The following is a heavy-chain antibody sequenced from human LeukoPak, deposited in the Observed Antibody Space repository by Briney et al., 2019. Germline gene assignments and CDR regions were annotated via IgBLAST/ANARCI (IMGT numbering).Heavy chain of an antibody. J-gene: IGHJ4*02. Sequence: GRSLRLSCAASGFTFSSYTMHWVRQAPGTGLQCGAVISYDGNEKFYADSVRGRFTISRDSSKNTLYLEMNSLRPEDTAIYYCARKGGTMINYRPFDYWGQGTLVTVSS. V-gene: IGHV3-30*04. CDR3: ARKGGTMINYRPFDY. D-gene: IGHD3-16*01. CDR1: GFTFSSYT. CDR2: ISYDGNEK.